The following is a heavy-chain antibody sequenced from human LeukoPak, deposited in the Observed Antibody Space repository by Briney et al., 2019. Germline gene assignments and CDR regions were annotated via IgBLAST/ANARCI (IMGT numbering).Heavy chain of an antibody. J-gene: IGHJ5*02. CDR2: MNPNSGNT. Sequence: ASVKVSCKASGYTFTSYDINWVRQATGQGLEWMGWMNPNSGNTGYAQKFQGRVTMTRNTSISTAYMELSSLRSEDTAVYYCARGGKYCGGDCYESWFDPWGQGTLVTVSS. CDR1: GYTFTSYD. V-gene: IGHV1-8*01. D-gene: IGHD2-21*02. CDR3: ARGGKYCGGDCYESWFDP.